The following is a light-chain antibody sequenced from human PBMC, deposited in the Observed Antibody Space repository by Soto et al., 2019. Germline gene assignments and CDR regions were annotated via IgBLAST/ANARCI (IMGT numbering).Light chain of an antibody. J-gene: IGLJ1*01. CDR2: ADS. V-gene: IGLV3-21*02. Sequence: SYGLTQPPSVSVAPGQTAIVTCDGNNIGSNRVHGYQQKPGRAPVLVVYADSDRPSGVPERFSGSNSGNTATLTISRVEAGDEADYYCQVWDSSTDDLYVFGPGTKVTVL. CDR1: NIGSNR. CDR3: QVWDSSTDDLYV.